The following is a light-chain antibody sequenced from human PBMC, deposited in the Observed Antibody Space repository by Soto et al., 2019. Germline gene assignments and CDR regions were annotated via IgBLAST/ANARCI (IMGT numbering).Light chain of an antibody. Sequence: DIPLTQSPSFLSASVGDRVTITCRASQAISNSLAWYQHNPGKAPKLLIYAGSTLQNGVPSSFSGSGSGTEFTLTISSLQPEDFATYYCQHLNDYRYTFGQGTKVEIK. CDR1: QAISNS. CDR2: AGS. CDR3: QHLNDYRYT. J-gene: IGKJ2*01. V-gene: IGKV1-9*01.